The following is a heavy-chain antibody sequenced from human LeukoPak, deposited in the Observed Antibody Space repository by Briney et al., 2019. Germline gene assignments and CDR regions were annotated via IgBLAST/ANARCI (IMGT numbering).Heavy chain of an antibody. V-gene: IGHV1-46*01. CDR2: INPSGGST. CDR3: ASLGNYYDSSGYFNY. J-gene: IGHJ4*02. CDR1: GYTFTSYY. D-gene: IGHD3-22*01. Sequence: ASVKVSCKASGYTFTSYYMHWVRQAPGQGLEWMGIINPSGGSTSYAQKFQGRVTMTRGMSTSTVYMELSSLRSEDTAVYYCASLGNYYDSSGYFNYWGQGTLVTVSS.